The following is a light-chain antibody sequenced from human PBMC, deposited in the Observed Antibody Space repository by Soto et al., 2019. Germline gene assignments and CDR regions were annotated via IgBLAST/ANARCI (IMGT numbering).Light chain of an antibody. CDR2: LGS. CDR1: QSLLHINGYNY. CDR3: MQALQTRA. J-gene: IGKJ1*01. Sequence: DIVMTQSPLSLSVTPGEPASISYRSSQSLLHINGYNYLDWYLQKPGQSPQLLIYLGSNRASGVPDRFSGSGSGTDFTLKISRVEAEDVGVYYCMQALQTRAFGQGTKVEIK. V-gene: IGKV2-28*01.